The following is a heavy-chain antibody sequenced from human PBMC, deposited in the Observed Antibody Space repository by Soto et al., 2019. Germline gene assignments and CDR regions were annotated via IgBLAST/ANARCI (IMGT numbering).Heavy chain of an antibody. CDR1: GYTFTSYA. J-gene: IGHJ4*02. Sequence: QVQLVQSGAEEKKPGASVKVSCKASGYTFTSYAMHWVRQAPGQRLEWMGWINAGNGNTKYSQKFGGRVTSTREPSASKAYMELSSLRSEDTAVYYCARSSGYYLIDDYWGQGTLVTVSS. CDR3: ARSSGYYLIDDY. V-gene: IGHV1-3*05. CDR2: INAGNGNT. D-gene: IGHD3-22*01.